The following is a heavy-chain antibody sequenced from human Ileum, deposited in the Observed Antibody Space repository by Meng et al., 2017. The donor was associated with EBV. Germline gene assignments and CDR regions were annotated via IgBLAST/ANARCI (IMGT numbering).Heavy chain of an antibody. V-gene: IGHV3-74*01. CDR1: GFHLSDCW. J-gene: IGHJ4*02. Sequence: DVHLVGSWGGLVQPGGVLRLSCADSGFHLSDCWMHWVRQAPGKGLVLVSHITSDGSSTNYADSVKGRCTISRDNAKNTLYLQMNSLRAEDAAVYDCATVRDGYPRLFDYWGQGTLVTVSS. D-gene: IGHD5-24*01. CDR3: ATVRDGYPRLFDY. CDR2: ITSDGSST.